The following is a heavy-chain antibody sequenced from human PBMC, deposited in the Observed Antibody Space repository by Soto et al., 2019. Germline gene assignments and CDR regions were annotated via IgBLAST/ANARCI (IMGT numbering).Heavy chain of an antibody. CDR3: AKDAITMVRGVISYYGMAV. J-gene: IGHJ6*02. V-gene: IGHV3-9*01. CDR1: GFTFDDYA. Sequence: EVQLVESGGGLVQPGRSLRLSCADSGFTFDDYAMHWVRQAPGKGLEWVSGISWNSGSIGYADSVKGRFTISRDNAKNSLYLQMNSLRAEDTALYYCAKDAITMVRGVISYYGMAVWGQWTTVTVSS. D-gene: IGHD3-10*01. CDR2: ISWNSGSI.